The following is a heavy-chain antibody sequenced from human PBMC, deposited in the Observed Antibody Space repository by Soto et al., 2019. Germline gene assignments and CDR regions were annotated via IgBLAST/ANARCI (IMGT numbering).Heavy chain of an antibody. D-gene: IGHD6-6*01. CDR3: AKSPSRAPYGMDV. J-gene: IGHJ6*02. V-gene: IGHV3-23*01. CDR1: GFPFSMFA. Sequence: PGGSLRLSCAASGFPFSMFAMIWVRQAPGKGLEWVSSISGSIDRVYYADPVKGRFTISRDNSKKTVYLEMSSLRVEDTAVYYCAKSPSRAPYGMDVWGQGTTVTVSS. CDR2: ISGSIDRV.